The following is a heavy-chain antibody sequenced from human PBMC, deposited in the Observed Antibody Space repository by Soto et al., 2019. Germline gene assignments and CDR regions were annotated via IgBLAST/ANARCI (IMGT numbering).Heavy chain of an antibody. Sequence: EVQLVESGGGLVQPGGSLRLSCAASGFTVSSNYMSWVRQAPGKGLEWVSVIYSGGSTYYADSVKGRFTISRHNSKNTLYLQMNSLRAEDPAVYYCARGIYGSGSYYPMRAFDIWGQGTMVTVSS. V-gene: IGHV3-53*04. CDR3: ARGIYGSGSYYPMRAFDI. D-gene: IGHD3-10*01. J-gene: IGHJ3*02. CDR2: IYSGGST. CDR1: GFTVSSNY.